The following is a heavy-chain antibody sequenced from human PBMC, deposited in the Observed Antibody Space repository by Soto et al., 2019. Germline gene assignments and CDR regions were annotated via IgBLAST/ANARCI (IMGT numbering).Heavy chain of an antibody. CDR3: ARAGGTYETDY. J-gene: IGHJ4*02. V-gene: IGHV4-34*01. Sequence: QVQLQQWGAGLLKPSETLSLTCAVYGGSFSNYYWSWIRQPPGKGLEWIGEINHSGNTNYNPSLKSRVTISVDTSKNQFSLKLSSVTAADTAVYYCARAGGTYETDYWGQGTLVTVSS. CDR2: INHSGNT. D-gene: IGHD6-13*01. CDR1: GGSFSNYY.